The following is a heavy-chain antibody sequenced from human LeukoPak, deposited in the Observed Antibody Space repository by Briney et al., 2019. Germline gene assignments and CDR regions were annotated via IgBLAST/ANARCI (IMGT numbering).Heavy chain of an antibody. V-gene: IGHV3-53*01. Sequence: PGGSLRLSCAASGFTFSSYAMSWVRQAPRKGLEWVSVIYGGGSTFYADSVKGRSTISRDNSQNTMYLQMNGLRAEDTAVYYCATWPGAWYGEDYWGQGTLVTVSS. CDR2: IYGGGST. D-gene: IGHD3-10*01. J-gene: IGHJ4*02. CDR3: ATWPGAWYGEDY. CDR1: GFTFSSYA.